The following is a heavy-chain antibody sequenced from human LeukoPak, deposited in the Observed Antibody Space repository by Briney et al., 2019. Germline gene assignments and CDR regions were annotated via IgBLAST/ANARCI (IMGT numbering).Heavy chain of an antibody. CDR3: VRLTCSGSSCSGGGAFDV. Sequence: SATLSLTYSVSGDSMSSGSNLWTWIRQNPGKCLEWIGYIFNNGGAYYSPSLQSRLTISVDTSQKQFSLKMSSVTAADTAVYYCVRLTCSGSSCSGGGAFDVWGQGTVVTVSS. V-gene: IGHV4-31*03. J-gene: IGHJ3*01. CDR1: GDSMSSGSNL. D-gene: IGHD2-2*01. CDR2: IFNNGGA.